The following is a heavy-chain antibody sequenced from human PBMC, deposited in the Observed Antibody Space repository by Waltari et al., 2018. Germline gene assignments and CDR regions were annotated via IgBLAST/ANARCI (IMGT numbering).Heavy chain of an antibody. V-gene: IGHV3-9*01. D-gene: IGHD2-15*01. CDR3: AKGPAHWYFDL. J-gene: IGHJ2*01. CDR2: ISWNSGSI. Sequence: EVQLVESGGGLVQPGRSLRLSCAASGFTFDDYAMHWVRQAPGKGLEWVSGISWNSGSIGYADSVKGRFTISRDNAKNSLYLQMNSLRAEDTALYYCAKGPAHWYFDLWGRGTLVTVSS. CDR1: GFTFDDYA.